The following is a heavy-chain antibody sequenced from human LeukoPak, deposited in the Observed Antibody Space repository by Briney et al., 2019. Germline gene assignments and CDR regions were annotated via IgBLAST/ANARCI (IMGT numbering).Heavy chain of an antibody. CDR1: GFTFSSYA. CDR3: ARDGTITMIVVVIGLYFDY. CDR2: ISYDGSNK. J-gene: IGHJ4*02. V-gene: IGHV3-30-3*01. Sequence: GRSLTLSCAASGFTFSSYAMHWVRQAPGKGLEWVAVISYDGSNKYYADSVKGRFTISRDNSKNTLYLQMNSLRAEDTAVYYCARDGTITMIVVVIGLYFDYWGQGTLVTVSS. D-gene: IGHD3-22*01.